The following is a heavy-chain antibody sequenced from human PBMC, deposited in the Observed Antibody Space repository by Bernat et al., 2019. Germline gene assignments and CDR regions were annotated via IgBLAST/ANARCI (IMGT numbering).Heavy chain of an antibody. CDR2: ISYDGTEK. CDR1: GFTFSSYA. D-gene: IGHD2-15*01. V-gene: IGHV3-30-3*01. Sequence: QVQLVESGGSVVQPGRSLRLSCVASGFTFSSYAMHWVRQAPGKGLEWVAVISYDGTEKNSAGSVRGRFTVSRDNSKNTLHLQMNSLRAEDTAVYYCARGRFCSGGNCPQYYFDYWGQGTLVTVSS. J-gene: IGHJ4*02. CDR3: ARGRFCSGGNCPQYYFDY.